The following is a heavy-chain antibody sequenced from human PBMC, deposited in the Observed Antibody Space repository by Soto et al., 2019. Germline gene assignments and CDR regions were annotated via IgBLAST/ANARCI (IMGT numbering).Heavy chain of an antibody. Sequence: SVRGSGKGSGGTLSGDAVGWVRQAHGQGLEWMGGIIPIFGTANYAQKFQGRVTITADESTSTAYMELSSLRSEDTAVYYCARANFNGVYDSNYYNWFDPWGQGTLVTVSS. V-gene: IGHV1-69*13. CDR1: GGTLSGDA. D-gene: IGHD3-22*01. J-gene: IGHJ5*02. CDR3: ARANFNGVYDSNYYNWFDP. CDR2: IIPIFGTA.